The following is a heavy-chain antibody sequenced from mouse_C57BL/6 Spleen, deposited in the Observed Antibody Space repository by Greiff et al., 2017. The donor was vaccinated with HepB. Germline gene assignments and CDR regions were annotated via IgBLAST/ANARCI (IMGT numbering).Heavy chain of an antibody. CDR2: INYDGSST. CDR3: ARDQGYYGSPYYFDY. Sequence: EVQLVESEGGLVQPGRSMKLSCTASGFTFSDYYMAWVRQVPEKGLEWVANINYDGSSTYYLDSLKSRFIISRDNAKNILYLQMSSLKSEDTATYYCARDQGYYGSPYYFDYWGQGTTLTVSS. V-gene: IGHV5-16*01. CDR1: GFTFSDYY. J-gene: IGHJ2*01. D-gene: IGHD1-1*01.